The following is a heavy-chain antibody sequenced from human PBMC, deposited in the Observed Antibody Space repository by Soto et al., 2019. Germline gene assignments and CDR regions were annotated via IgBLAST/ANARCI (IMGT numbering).Heavy chain of an antibody. CDR1: GFTFSSYA. V-gene: IGHV3-23*01. D-gene: IGHD4-4*01. J-gene: IGHJ3*02. CDR3: AKDLDYSKAFDI. Sequence: GGSLRLSCAASGFTFSSYAMSWVRQAPGKGLEWVSAISGSGGSTYYADSVKGRFTISRDNSKNTLYLQMSSLRAEDTAVYYCAKDLDYSKAFDIWGQGTMVTVSS. CDR2: ISGSGGST.